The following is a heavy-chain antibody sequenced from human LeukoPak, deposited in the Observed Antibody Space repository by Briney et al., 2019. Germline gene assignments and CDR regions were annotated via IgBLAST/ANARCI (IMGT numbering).Heavy chain of an antibody. CDR2: ISGSGGST. J-gene: IGHJ4*02. CDR1: GFTFSSYA. D-gene: IGHD3-3*01. CDR3: AKALFGSPSGFDY. V-gene: IGHV3-23*01. Sequence: GGSLRLSCAASGFTFSSYAVSWVRQAPGKGLEWVSAISGSGGSTYYADSVKGRFTISRDNSKNTLYLQMNSLRAEDTAVYYCAKALFGSPSGFDYWGQGTLVTVSS.